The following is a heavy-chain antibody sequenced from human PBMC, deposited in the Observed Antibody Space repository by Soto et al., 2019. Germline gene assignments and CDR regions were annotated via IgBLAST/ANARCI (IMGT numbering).Heavy chain of an antibody. V-gene: IGHV4-59*08. CDR1: GGSIRSYY. Sequence: QVQLQESGPGLVKPSETLSLTCTVSGGSIRSYYWSWIRQPPGKGLEWIVYIYYSGSTNYNPSIKSRVTISVDTSKNQFSLKLGSVTAADTAVYYCARRWGRSFDYWGHGTMVTVSA. CDR2: IYYSGST. J-gene: IGHJ4*01. CDR3: ARRWGRSFDY. D-gene: IGHD2-15*01.